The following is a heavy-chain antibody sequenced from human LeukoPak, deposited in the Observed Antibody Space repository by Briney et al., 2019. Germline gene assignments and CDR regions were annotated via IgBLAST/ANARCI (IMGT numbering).Heavy chain of an antibody. J-gene: IGHJ4*02. CDR3: ARDYKYAFDN. Sequence: GGSLRLSCAASGSTFSDYSMNWVRQAPGKGLEWISYIGIDSGNTNYADSVKGRFTISGDKAKNSLYLQMNSLRVEDTAAYYCARDYKYAFDNWGQGTLVTVSS. D-gene: IGHD5-24*01. CDR1: GSTFSDYS. V-gene: IGHV3-48*01. CDR2: IGIDSGNT.